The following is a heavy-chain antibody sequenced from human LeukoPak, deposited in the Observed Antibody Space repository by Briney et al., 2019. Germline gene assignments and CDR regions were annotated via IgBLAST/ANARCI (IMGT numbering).Heavy chain of an antibody. CDR3: ARDRGYYDSSGYHDAFDI. Sequence: SGTLSLTCTVSGGSISSYYWSWIRQPPGKGLEWIGYIYYSGSTNYNPSLKSRVTISVDTSKNQFSLKLSSVTAADTAVYYCARDRGYYDSSGYHDAFDIWGQGTMVTVSS. V-gene: IGHV4-59*01. J-gene: IGHJ3*02. CDR2: IYYSGST. CDR1: GGSISSYY. D-gene: IGHD3-22*01.